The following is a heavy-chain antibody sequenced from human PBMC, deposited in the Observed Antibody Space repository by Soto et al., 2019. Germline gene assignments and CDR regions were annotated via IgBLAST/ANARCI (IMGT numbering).Heavy chain of an antibody. J-gene: IGHJ4*02. CDR2: FIAMLGTP. CDR1: GGAFGSHG. D-gene: IGHD5-18*01. CDR3: ARGAMAKFDY. Sequence: SLKVSCKASGGAFGSHGVAWVRQAPGQGLEWMGGFIAMLGTPTYAKKVQGRATITADESLTSSYLELRSLRSEDTAVYFCARGAMAKFDYWGQGTVVTVSS. V-gene: IGHV1-69*13.